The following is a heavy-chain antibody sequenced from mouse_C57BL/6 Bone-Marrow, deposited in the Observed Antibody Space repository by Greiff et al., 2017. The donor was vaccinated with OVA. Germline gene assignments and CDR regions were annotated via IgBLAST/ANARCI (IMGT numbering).Heavy chain of an antibody. J-gene: IGHJ2*01. Sequence: QVQLQQPGAELVMPGASVKLSCKASGYTFTSSWMHWVKQRPGQGLEWIGKIDPSDSYTHYNQKFQGKSTLTVDKSSSTAYMQLSRLTAEDSEVYYCARRGNGSSRYYFDYWGQGTTLTVSS. D-gene: IGHD1-1*01. CDR2: IDPSDSYT. V-gene: IGHV1-69*01. CDR1: GYTFTSSW. CDR3: ARRGNGSSRYYFDY.